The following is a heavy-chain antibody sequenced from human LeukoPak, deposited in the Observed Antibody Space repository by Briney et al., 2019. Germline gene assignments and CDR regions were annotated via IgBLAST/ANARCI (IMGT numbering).Heavy chain of an antibody. J-gene: IGHJ4*02. CDR3: ARDFGAYYGSGSYYNLYYFDY. Sequence: SQTLSLTCAISGDSVSSNSAAWIWIRQSPSRGLEWLGRTYYRSKWYNDYAVSVKSRITINPDTSKNQFSLQLNSVTPEDTAVYYCARDFGAYYGSGSYYNLYYFDYWGQGTLVTVSS. CDR1: GDSVSSNSAA. CDR2: TYYRSKWYN. V-gene: IGHV6-1*01. D-gene: IGHD3-10*01.